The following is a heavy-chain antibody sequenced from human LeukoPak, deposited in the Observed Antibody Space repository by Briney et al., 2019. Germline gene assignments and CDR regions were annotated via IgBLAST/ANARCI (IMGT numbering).Heavy chain of an antibody. CDR2: IIPIFGTA. CDR1: GGTFSSYA. CDR3: ALSYSSGWYVFDY. D-gene: IGHD6-19*01. Sequence: ASVKVSCKASGGTFSSYAISWVRQAPGQGLEWMGGIIPIFGTANYAQKFQGRVTITADESTSTAYMELSSLRSEDTAVYYCALSYSSGWYVFDYWGQGTLVTVPS. J-gene: IGHJ4*02. V-gene: IGHV1-69*13.